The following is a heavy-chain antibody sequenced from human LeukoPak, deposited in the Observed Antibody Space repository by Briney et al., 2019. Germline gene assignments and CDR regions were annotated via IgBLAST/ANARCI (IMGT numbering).Heavy chain of an antibody. J-gene: IGHJ4*02. V-gene: IGHV1-18*01. D-gene: IGHD3-10*01. CDR3: ASSRMVRGVSYFDF. CDR1: GYTFTSYG. CDR2: ISAYNGNT. Sequence: ASVKVSCKASGYTFTSYGISWVRQAPGQGLEWMGWISAYNGNTNYAQKLQGRVTMTTDTSTSTAYMELRSLRSDDTAVYYCASSRMVRGVSYFDFWGQGTLVTVSS.